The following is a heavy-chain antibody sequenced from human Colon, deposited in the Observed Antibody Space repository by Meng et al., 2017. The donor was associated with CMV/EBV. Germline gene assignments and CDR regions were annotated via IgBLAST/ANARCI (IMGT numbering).Heavy chain of an antibody. CDR2: ISSSSSYI. Sequence: GESLKISCAASGFTFSTYSMNWVRQAPGKGLEWVSSISSSSSYIYYADSVKGRFTISRDNAKNSLYLQMNSLRAEDTAVYYCARSREDYWGQGTLVTVSS. J-gene: IGHJ4*02. D-gene: IGHD1-26*01. V-gene: IGHV3-21*01. CDR3: ARSREDY. CDR1: GFTFSTYS.